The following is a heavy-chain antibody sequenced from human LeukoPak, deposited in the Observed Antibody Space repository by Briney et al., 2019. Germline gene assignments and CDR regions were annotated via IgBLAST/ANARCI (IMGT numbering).Heavy chain of an antibody. J-gene: IGHJ5*02. V-gene: IGHV1-69*04. CDR3: ARDGNSSPWFDP. D-gene: IGHD6-6*01. Sequence: SVKVSCKASGGTFSSYAISWVRQAPGQGLEWMGRIIPILGIANYAQKLQGRVTMTTDTSTSTAYMELRSLRSDDTAVYYCARDGNSSPWFDPWGQGTLVTVSS. CDR2: IIPILGIA. CDR1: GGTFSSYA.